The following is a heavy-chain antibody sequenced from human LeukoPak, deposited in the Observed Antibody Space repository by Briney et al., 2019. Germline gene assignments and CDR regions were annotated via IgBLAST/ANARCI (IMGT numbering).Heavy chain of an antibody. CDR1: GGSISSSNW. CDR3: ARDDDYGDYGFDP. CDR2: IYHSGST. V-gene: IGHV4-4*02. Sequence: SETLSLTCAVSGGSISSSNWWSWVRQPPGKGLEWIGEIYHSGSTNYNPSLKSRVTISVDKSKNQFSLKLSSVTAADTAVYYCARDDDYGDYGFDPWGQGTLVTVSS. J-gene: IGHJ5*02. D-gene: IGHD4-17*01.